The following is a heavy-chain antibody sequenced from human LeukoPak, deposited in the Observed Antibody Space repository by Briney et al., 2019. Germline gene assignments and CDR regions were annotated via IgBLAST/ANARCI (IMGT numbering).Heavy chain of an antibody. Sequence: SETLSLTCAVYGGSFSGYYWSWIRQPPGKGLEWIGEINHSGSTNYNPSLKSRVTISVDRSKNQFSLKLSSVTAADTAVYYCARYATTVVNWGQGTLVTVSS. CDR2: INHSGST. V-gene: IGHV4-34*01. CDR3: ARYATTVVN. D-gene: IGHD4-23*01. J-gene: IGHJ4*02. CDR1: GGSFSGYY.